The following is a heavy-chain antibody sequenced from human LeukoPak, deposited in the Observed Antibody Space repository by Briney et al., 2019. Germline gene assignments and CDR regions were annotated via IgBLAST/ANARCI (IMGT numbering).Heavy chain of an antibody. V-gene: IGHV4-59*01. J-gene: IGHJ5*02. Sequence: PSETLSLTCTVSGGSISSYYWSWIRQPPGKGLEWIGYIYYSGSTNYNPSLKSRVTISVDTSKNQFSLKLSSVTAADTAVYYCARAEVDCSGTSCYHNWFDPWGQGTLVTVSS. D-gene: IGHD2-2*01. CDR1: GGSISSYY. CDR2: IYYSGST. CDR3: ARAEVDCSGTSCYHNWFDP.